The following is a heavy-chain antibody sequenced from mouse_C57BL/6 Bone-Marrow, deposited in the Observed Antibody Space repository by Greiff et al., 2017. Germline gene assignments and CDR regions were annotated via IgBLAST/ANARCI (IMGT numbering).Heavy chain of an antibody. CDR1: GFSLTSYG. D-gene: IGHD1-1*02. CDR2: IWSGGST. CDR3: DRTLYYVEAKGG. J-gene: IGHJ4*01. Sequence: QVQLQQSGPGLVQPSQSLSITCTVSGFSLTSYGVHWVRQSPGKGLEWLGVIWSGGSTDYNAAFISRLSISKANSNSQVFCKINSLQVDDTAIYYCDRTLYYVEAKGGWGQGTSVTVAS. V-gene: IGHV2-2*01.